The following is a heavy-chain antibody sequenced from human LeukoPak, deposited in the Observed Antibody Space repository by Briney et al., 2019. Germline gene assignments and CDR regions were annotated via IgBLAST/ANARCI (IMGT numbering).Heavy chain of an antibody. CDR1: GGSFSGYY. CDR3: ARLSGYGLRY. D-gene: IGHD3-22*01. J-gene: IGHJ4*02. Sequence: SETLSLTCAVYGGSFSGYYWSWIRQPPGKGLEWIGEINHSGSTNYNPSLKSRVTISVGTSKNQFSLKLSSVTAADTAVYYCARLSGYGLRYWGQGTLVTVSS. CDR2: INHSGST. V-gene: IGHV4-34*01.